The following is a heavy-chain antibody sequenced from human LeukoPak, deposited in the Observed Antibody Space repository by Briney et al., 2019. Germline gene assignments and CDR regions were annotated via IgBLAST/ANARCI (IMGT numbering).Heavy chain of an antibody. J-gene: IGHJ4*02. D-gene: IGHD6-19*01. V-gene: IGHV3-21*01. CDR3: ARAQWLKPGDY. CDR2: TSSSSSYT. Sequence: GGSLRLSCAASGFTFSSYSMNWVRQAPGKGLEWVSSTSSSSSYTYYADSVKGRFTISRDNAKNSLYLQMNSLRAEDTAVYYCARAQWLKPGDYWGQGTLVTVSS. CDR1: GFTFSSYS.